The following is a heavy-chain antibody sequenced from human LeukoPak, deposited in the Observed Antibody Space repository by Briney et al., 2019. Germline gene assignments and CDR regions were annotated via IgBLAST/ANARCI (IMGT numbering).Heavy chain of an antibody. CDR2: IYPGDSDT. CDR1: GYSFTSYW. V-gene: IGHV5-51*01. CDR3: ARIDGLGSYYNDYYFVY. Sequence: GESLKISCQGSGYSFTSYWIAWVRQMPGKGPEWMGTIYPGDSDTRYSPSFQGQVTISADKSISTAYLQWTSLKASDSAMFYCARIDGLGSYYNDYYFVYWGQGTLVTVSS. J-gene: IGHJ4*02. D-gene: IGHD3-10*01.